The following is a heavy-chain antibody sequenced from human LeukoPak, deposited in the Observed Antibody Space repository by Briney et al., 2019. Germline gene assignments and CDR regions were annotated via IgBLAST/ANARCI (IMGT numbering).Heavy chain of an antibody. D-gene: IGHD6-6*01. CDR1: GGSISSYY. CDR3: ARDWGSSLDY. V-gene: IGHV4-59*01. J-gene: IGHJ4*02. Sequence: SETLSLTCTDSGGSISSYYWSWIRQPPGKGLEWIGYTYYSGSTNYNPSLKSRVTISVNTSKNQFSLKLSSVTAADTAVYYWARDWGSSLDYWGQGTLVTVSS. CDR2: TYYSGST.